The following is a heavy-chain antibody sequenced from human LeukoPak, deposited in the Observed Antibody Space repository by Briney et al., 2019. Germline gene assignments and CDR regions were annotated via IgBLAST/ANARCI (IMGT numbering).Heavy chain of an antibody. D-gene: IGHD6-19*01. Sequence: SETLSLXCTVSGGSISSSSYYWGWIRQPPGKGLEWIGSIYYSGSTYYNPSLKSRVTISVDTSKNQFSLKLSSVTAADTAVYYCARVEGGSGWYYFDYWGQGTLVTVSS. CDR1: GGSISSSSYY. J-gene: IGHJ4*02. V-gene: IGHV4-39*01. CDR3: ARVEGGSGWYYFDY. CDR2: IYYSGST.